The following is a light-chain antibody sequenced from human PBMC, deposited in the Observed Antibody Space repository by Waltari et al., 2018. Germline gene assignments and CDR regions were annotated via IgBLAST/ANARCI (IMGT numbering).Light chain of an antibody. CDR2: TAS. CDR3: QQSYSSPRT. V-gene: IGKV1-39*01. Sequence: DIQMTQSPSSLSASVGDRVTITCRASQSISNYLNWYQQKPGTAPKLLIYTASSLQSGVPSRFSGSGYGTDFTLTISSLQPEDFATYYCQQSYSSPRTFGQGTKVEIK. J-gene: IGKJ1*01. CDR1: QSISNY.